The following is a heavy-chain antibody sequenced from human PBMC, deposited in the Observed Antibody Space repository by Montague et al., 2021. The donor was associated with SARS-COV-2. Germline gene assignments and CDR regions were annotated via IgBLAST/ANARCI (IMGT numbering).Heavy chain of an antibody. J-gene: IGHJ3*02. CDR3: AIPMVRGFSRAFDI. Sequence: SETLSLTCAVYGGSFSGYYWSWIRQPPGKGLEWIGEINHSGSTNYNPSLKSRVTISVDTSKNQFSLKLSSATAADTAVYYCAIPMVRGFSRAFDIWGQGTMVTVSS. CDR1: GGSFSGYY. D-gene: IGHD3-10*01. V-gene: IGHV4-34*01. CDR2: INHSGST.